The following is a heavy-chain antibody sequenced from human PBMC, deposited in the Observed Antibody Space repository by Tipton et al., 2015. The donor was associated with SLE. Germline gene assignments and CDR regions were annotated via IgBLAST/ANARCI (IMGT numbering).Heavy chain of an antibody. CDR3: ARLRFTYVDGEGDFFYMDV. D-gene: IGHD3-16*01. V-gene: IGHV3-21*01. CDR2: MGTNDRSI. J-gene: IGHJ6*03. CDR1: GFSFNTYW. Sequence: SLRLSCAASGFSFNTYWMAWVRQAPGKGLEWVSSMGTNDRSIHYADSVKGRFTISRDNAKNSLFLQMNSLRPEDTAVYFCARLRFTYVDGEGDFFYMDVWGKGTTVTVSS.